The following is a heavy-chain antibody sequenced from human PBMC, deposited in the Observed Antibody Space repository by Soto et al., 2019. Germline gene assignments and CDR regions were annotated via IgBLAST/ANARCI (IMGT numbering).Heavy chain of an antibody. CDR1: GGSISSGDYY. CDR2: IYYSGST. CDR3: ARGPAFGGDYYFDY. J-gene: IGHJ4*02. Sequence: PSETLSLTCTVSGGSISSGDYYWSWIRQPPGKGLEWIGYIYYSGSTYYNPSLKSRVTISVDTSKNQLSLKLSSVTAADTAVYYCARGPAFGGDYYFDYWGQGTLVTVSS. V-gene: IGHV4-30-4*01. D-gene: IGHD2-21*02.